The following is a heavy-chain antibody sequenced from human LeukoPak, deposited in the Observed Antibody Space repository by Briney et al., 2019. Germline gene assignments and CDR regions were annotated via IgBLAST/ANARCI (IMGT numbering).Heavy chain of an antibody. CDR1: GYTFTSYG. V-gene: IGHV1-18*01. D-gene: IGHD5-18*01. CDR2: ISAYNGNT. Sequence: ASVKVSCKASGYTFTSYGISWVRQAPGQGLEWMGWISAYNGNTNYAQKLQGRVTMTTDTSTSTAYMELGSLRSEDTAVYYCATAYNYARYYYYYMDVWGKGTTVTVSS. J-gene: IGHJ6*03. CDR3: ATAYNYARYYYYYMDV.